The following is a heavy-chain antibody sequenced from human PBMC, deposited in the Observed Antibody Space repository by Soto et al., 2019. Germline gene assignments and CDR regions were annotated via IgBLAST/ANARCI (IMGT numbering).Heavy chain of an antibody. V-gene: IGHV3-66*01. CDR3: ASYVWGSYRPFDY. CDR1: GFTVSSNY. CDR2: IYSGGST. J-gene: IGHJ4*02. D-gene: IGHD3-16*02. Sequence: GGSLRLSCAASGFTVSSNYMSWVRQAPGKGLEWVSVIYSGGSTYYADSVKGRFTISRDNSKNTLYLQMNSLRAEDTAVYYCASYVWGSYRPFDYWGQGTLVTVS.